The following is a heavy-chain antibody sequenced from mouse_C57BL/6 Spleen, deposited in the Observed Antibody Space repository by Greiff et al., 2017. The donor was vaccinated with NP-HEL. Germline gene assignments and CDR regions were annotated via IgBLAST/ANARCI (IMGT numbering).Heavy chain of an antibody. J-gene: IGHJ3*01. V-gene: IGHV1-53*01. CDR3: ASQEEYDYDGAWFAY. Sequence: QVQLKQPGTELVKPGASVKLSCKASGYTFTSYWMHWVKQRPGQGLEWIGNINPSNGGTNYNEKFKSKATLAVDKSSSTAYMQLSSLTSEDSAVYYCASQEEYDYDGAWFAYWGQGTLVTVSA. D-gene: IGHD2-4*01. CDR1: GYTFTSYW. CDR2: INPSNGGT.